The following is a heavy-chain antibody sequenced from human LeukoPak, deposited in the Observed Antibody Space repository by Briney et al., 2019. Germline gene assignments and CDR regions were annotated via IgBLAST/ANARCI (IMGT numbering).Heavy chain of an antibody. J-gene: IGHJ4*02. CDR3: ARALVATRPRLDY. CDR2: IYHSGST. D-gene: IGHD5-12*01. CDR1: GYSISSGYS. V-gene: IGHV4-38-2*02. Sequence: SETLSLTCTVSGYSISSGYSWGWIRQPPGKGLEWIGSIYHSGSTYYNPSLKSRVTISVDTSKNQFSLKLSSVTAADTAVYYCARALVATRPRLDYWGQGTLVTVSS.